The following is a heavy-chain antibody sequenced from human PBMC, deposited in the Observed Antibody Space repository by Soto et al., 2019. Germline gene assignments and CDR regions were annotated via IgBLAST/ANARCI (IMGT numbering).Heavy chain of an antibody. CDR2: ISGGGDGT. Sequence: EVQLLESGGGLVQPGGSLRLSCAASGFTFMHYAMSRVRQAPGKGLEWVSTISGGGDGTYYADSVKGRFTISRDNSRNTVYLQMNSLRADDTAVYYCAKKGLGSLATYCSTGDCHYAFDLWGQGTIVTVSS. CDR3: AKKGLGSLATYCSTGDCHYAFDL. CDR1: GFTFMHYA. D-gene: IGHD2-21*02. J-gene: IGHJ3*01. V-gene: IGHV3-23*01.